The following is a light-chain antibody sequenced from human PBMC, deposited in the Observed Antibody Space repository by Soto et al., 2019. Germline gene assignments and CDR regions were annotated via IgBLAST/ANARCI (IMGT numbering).Light chain of an antibody. J-gene: IGKJ3*01. Sequence: DIQMTQSPSSLSASVGDRVTITCQAGQDISHRLNWYQQKPGKAPKILIYDASTLEIGVPSRFSGSGFGTYFTFTINSLQPEDIATYYCQQYDNVPPVTFGPGTRVDLK. CDR3: QQYDNVPPVT. V-gene: IGKV1-33*01. CDR1: QDISHR. CDR2: DAS.